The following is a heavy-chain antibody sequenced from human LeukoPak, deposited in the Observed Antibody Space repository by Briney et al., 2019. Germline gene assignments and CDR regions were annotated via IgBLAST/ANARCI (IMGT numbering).Heavy chain of an antibody. CDR1: GYTFTGYY. J-gene: IGHJ4*02. V-gene: IGHV1-2*02. D-gene: IGHD5-18*01. CDR3: ARETDTAMVWFDY. Sequence: ASVKVSCKASGYTFTGYYMHWARQAPGQGLEWMGWINPNSGGTNYAQKFQGRVTMTRDTSISTAYMELSRLRSDDTAVYYCARETDTAMVWFDYWGQGALVTVSS. CDR2: INPNSGGT.